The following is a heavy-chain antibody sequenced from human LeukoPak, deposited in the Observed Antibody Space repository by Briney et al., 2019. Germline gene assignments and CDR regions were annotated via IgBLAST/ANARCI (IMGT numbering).Heavy chain of an antibody. D-gene: IGHD3-16*01. Sequence: PGGSLRLSCAASGFTFSSYAMSWVRQAPGKGLEWVSVISGSGGSTYYADSVKGRFTISRDNSKNTLFLEMNSLRVEDTAVYYCAKGRGFRVWDPWDNWGQGTLITVSS. CDR1: GFTFSSYA. CDR2: ISGSGGST. V-gene: IGHV3-23*01. CDR3: AKGRGFRVWDPWDN. J-gene: IGHJ4*02.